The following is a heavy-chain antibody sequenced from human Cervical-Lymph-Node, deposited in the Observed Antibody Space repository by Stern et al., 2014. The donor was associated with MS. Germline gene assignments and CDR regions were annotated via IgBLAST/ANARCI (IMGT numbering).Heavy chain of an antibody. CDR3: ARHASSPLYVPFDY. CDR1: GGSISSSSYY. Sequence: QLQLQESGPGLVKPSETLSLTCTVSGGSISSSSYYWGWIRQPPGKGLEWIGSIYYSGSTYYNPSLKSRVTISVDTSKNQVCLKLTSVTAADTAVYYCARHASSPLYVPFDYWGQGTLVTVSS. V-gene: IGHV4-39*01. J-gene: IGHJ4*02. D-gene: IGHD3-16*01. CDR2: IYYSGST.